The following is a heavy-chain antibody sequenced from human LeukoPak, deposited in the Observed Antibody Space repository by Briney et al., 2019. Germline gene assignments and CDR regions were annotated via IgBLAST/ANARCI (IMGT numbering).Heavy chain of an antibody. D-gene: IGHD3-10*01. J-gene: IGHJ4*02. CDR3: ARGLTGSLNFDY. CDR2: IYTGGST. CDR1: GFTVSSNY. V-gene: IGHV3-66*01. Sequence: GGSPRLSCAASGFTVSSNYMSWVRQAPGKGLEWVSVIYTGGSTYYADSVKGRFTISRDHSKNTLYLQMNSLRVEDTAVYYCARGLTGSLNFDYWGQGTLVTVSS.